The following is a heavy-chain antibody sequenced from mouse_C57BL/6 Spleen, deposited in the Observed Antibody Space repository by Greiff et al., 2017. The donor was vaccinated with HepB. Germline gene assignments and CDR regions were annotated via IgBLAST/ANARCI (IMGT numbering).Heavy chain of an antibody. V-gene: IGHV1-82*01. CDR3: ARRGDYLFDY. Sequence: QVQLKQSGPELVKPGASVKISCKASGYAFSSSWMNWVKQRPGKGLEWIGRIYPGDGDTNYNGKFKGKATLTADKSSSTAYMQLSSLTSEDSAVYFCARRGDYLFDYWGQGTTLTVSS. CDR1: GYAFSSSW. D-gene: IGHD2-4*01. CDR2: IYPGDGDT. J-gene: IGHJ2*01.